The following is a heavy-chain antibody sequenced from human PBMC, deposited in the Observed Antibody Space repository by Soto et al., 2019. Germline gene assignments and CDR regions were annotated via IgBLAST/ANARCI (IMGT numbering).Heavy chain of an antibody. CDR2: ISNGGNSI. J-gene: IGHJ5*02. V-gene: IGHV3-11*01. Sequence: QVQLVESGGGLVKPGGSLRLSCAASGFTFGDYDMSWIRQAPGKGLEWVSYISNGGNSIYYADSVKGRFTISRDNAKRSVFLQMNSLRAEDTAVYYCTRPCRYCNGGGPGNWFDPWGQGTLVTVSS. CDR1: GFTFGDYD. D-gene: IGHD2-8*02. CDR3: TRPCRYCNGGGPGNWFDP.